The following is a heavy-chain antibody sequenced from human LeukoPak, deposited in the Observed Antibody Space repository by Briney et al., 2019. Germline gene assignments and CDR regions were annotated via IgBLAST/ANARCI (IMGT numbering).Heavy chain of an antibody. J-gene: IGHJ6*03. V-gene: IGHV3-48*01. CDR1: GFTFSSYK. CDR2: ISSSSRTT. Sequence: GGSLRLSCAASGFTFSSYKMNWVRQAPGKGLEWVSYISSSSRTTYYADSVKGRFTISRDNAKNSLYLQMNSLRAEDTAVYYCAKEIAVAGPNPLYYYYYMDVWGKGTTVTISS. CDR3: AKEIAVAGPNPLYYYYYMDV. D-gene: IGHD6-19*01.